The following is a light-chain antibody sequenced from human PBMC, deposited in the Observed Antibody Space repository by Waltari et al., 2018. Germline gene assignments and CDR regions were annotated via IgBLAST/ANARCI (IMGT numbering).Light chain of an antibody. Sequence: EIVMTQSPATLSVSPGERANLSCRASQSVNSKLAWYQQKPGQAPRLLIYGASTRATDIPARFSGSGSGTDFTRTITSLQSEDFAVFHCQQYNNWPLTFGGGTKVEIK. J-gene: IGKJ4*01. CDR2: GAS. V-gene: IGKV3-15*01. CDR3: QQYNNWPLT. CDR1: QSVNSK.